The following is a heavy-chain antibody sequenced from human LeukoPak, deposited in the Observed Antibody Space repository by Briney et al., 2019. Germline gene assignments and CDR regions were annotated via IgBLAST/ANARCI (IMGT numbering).Heavy chain of an antibody. CDR1: GYTFTGYY. Sequence: ASVKVSCKASGYTFTGYYMHWVRQAPGQGLEWMGWISAYNGNTNYAQKLQGRVTMTTDTSTSTAYMELRSLRSDDTAVYYCARDPPSPYYYDSSGYNFDYWGQGTLVTVSS. D-gene: IGHD3-22*01. V-gene: IGHV1-18*04. J-gene: IGHJ4*02. CDR2: ISAYNGNT. CDR3: ARDPPSPYYYDSSGYNFDY.